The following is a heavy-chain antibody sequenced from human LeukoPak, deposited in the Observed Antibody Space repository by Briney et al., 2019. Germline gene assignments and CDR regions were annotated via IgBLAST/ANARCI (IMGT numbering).Heavy chain of an antibody. J-gene: IGHJ5*02. CDR3: ARQLNCSGGSCYSSGWFDP. CDR2: IYYSGST. Sequence: PSETLSLTCAVYGGSFSGYYWSWIRQPPGKGLEWIGYIYYSGSTNYNPSLKSRVTISVDTSKNQSSLKLSSVTAADTAVYYCARQLNCSGGSCYSSGWFDPWGQGTLVTVSS. D-gene: IGHD2-15*01. CDR1: GGSFSGYY. V-gene: IGHV4-59*08.